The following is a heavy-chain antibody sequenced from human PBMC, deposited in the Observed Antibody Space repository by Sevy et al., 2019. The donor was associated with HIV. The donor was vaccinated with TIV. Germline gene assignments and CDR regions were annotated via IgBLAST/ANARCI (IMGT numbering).Heavy chain of an antibody. CDR2: IYPGDSDT. CDR3: ARPGTTGTTMDYFDF. J-gene: IGHJ4*02. D-gene: IGHD1-1*01. Sequence: GESLKISCRGSGYNFATYWIAWVRQMPGKGPEWIGIIYPGDSDTRYSPSFQVQVTISADKSISTAYLQWSSLKASDSAMYYCARPGTTGTTMDYFDFWGQGTLVTVSS. V-gene: IGHV5-51*01. CDR1: GYNFATYW.